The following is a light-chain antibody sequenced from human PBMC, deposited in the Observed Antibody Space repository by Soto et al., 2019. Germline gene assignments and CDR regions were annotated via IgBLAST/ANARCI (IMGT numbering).Light chain of an antibody. Sequence: DIQMTQSPSSLSASVGDRVTITCRASQGISNYLAWYQQIPGKVPKLLISAASTLQSGVPSRFSGSGSGTDLTLTISRLEPEDFAVYYCQQYGYSRTFGQGTKLEIK. CDR2: AAS. V-gene: IGKV1-27*01. J-gene: IGKJ2*01. CDR1: QGISNY. CDR3: QQYGYSRT.